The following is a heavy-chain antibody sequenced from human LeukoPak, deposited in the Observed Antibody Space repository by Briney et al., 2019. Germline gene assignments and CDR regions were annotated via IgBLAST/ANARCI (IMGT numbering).Heavy chain of an antibody. V-gene: IGHV3-23*01. J-gene: IGHJ4*02. D-gene: IGHD3-22*01. CDR1: GFTFSSYA. CDR3: AKQAGNYYDSSGHVDY. CDR2: ISSSGGYT. Sequence: GGSLRLSCAASGFTFSSYAMHWVRQAPGKGLEWVSTISSSGGYTYYAYSVKGRVTVSRDNSKNTPYLQMNSLRAEDTAVYYCAKQAGNYYDSSGHVDYWGQGTLVTVSS.